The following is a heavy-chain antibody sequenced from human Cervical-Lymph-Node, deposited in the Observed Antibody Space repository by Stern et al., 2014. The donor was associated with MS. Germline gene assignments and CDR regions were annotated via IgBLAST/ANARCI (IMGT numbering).Heavy chain of an antibody. Sequence: EVQLVESGAEVKKPGESLKISCKGSGYSFTNYWIGWVRQMPGKGLEWMGIIYPGDSNIRYSPSFQGQVTISADKSISTAYLQWSSLKASDTAMYYCTRRGRLSSSSHWFDPWGQGTLVTVSS. CDR3: TRRGRLSSSSHWFDP. CDR2: IYPGDSNI. CDR1: GYSFTNYW. V-gene: IGHV5-51*03. D-gene: IGHD6-6*01. J-gene: IGHJ5*02.